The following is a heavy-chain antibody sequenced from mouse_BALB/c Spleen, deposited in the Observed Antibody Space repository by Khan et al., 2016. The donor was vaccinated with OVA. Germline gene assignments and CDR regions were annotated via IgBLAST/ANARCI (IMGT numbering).Heavy chain of an antibody. CDR3: VRDGAYHRNDGWFAY. D-gene: IGHD2-14*01. CDR2: INPSNGYT. CDR1: GYTFTSYT. V-gene: IGHV1-4*01. J-gene: IGHJ3*01. Sequence: QVQLQQSGAELARPGASVKMSCKASGYTFTSYTIHWIKKRPGQGLEWIGYINPSNGYTNYNQKFKDKATLTTDKSSTIAYLQLSSLTSDDSAVYNCVRDGAYHRNDGWFAYWGQGTLVTVSA.